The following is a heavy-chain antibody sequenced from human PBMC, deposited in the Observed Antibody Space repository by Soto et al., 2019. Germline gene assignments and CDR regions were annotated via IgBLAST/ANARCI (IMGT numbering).Heavy chain of an antibody. J-gene: IGHJ3*02. CDR3: ARDDNYCTNGVCYPRHDAFDI. CDR1: GGSISSGGYY. D-gene: IGHD2-8*01. Sequence: PSETLSLTCTVSGGSISSGGYYWSWIRQHPGKGLEWIGYIYYSGSTYYNPSLKSRVTISVDTSKNQFSLKLSSVTAADTAVYYCARDDNYCTNGVCYPRHDAFDIWGQGTMVTVSS. V-gene: IGHV4-31*03. CDR2: IYYSGST.